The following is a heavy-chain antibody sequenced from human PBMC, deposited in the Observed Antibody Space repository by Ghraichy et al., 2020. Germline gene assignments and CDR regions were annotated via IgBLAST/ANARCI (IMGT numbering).Heavy chain of an antibody. CDR1: GFTFSDYG. CDR2: ITGSAFSRPGNT. D-gene: IGHD5-18*01. J-gene: IGHJ5*02. CDR3: AGDYNYAIDP. V-gene: IGHV3-48*02. Sequence: GGSLRLSCAASGFTFSDYGVNWVRQAPGKGLEWVAYITGSAFSRPGNTIYEDSVKGRFTISRDDAKNSLYLQMTSLRDEDTVVYFCAGDYNYAIDPWGQGTLVTVSS.